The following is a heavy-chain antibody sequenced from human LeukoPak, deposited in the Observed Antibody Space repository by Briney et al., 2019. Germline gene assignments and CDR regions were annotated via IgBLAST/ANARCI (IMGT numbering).Heavy chain of an antibody. V-gene: IGHV4-34*01. CDR3: ARHGHHGDHDY. Sequence: SETLSLTCAVYGGSFSYYYWSWIRQPPGKGLEWIGSIYYTGSTYYNPSLKSRVTISVDTSKNQFSLKLTSVTAADTAVYYCARHGHHGDHDYWGQGTLVTVSS. D-gene: IGHD2-21*02. CDR2: IYYTGST. CDR1: GGSFSYYY. J-gene: IGHJ4*02.